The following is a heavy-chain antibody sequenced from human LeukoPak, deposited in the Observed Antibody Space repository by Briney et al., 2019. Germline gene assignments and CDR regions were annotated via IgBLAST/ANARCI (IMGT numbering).Heavy chain of an antibody. CDR1: GDSVSSHSAA. J-gene: IGHJ4*02. Sequence: SQTLSLTCAISGDSVSSHSAAWNWIRQSPSRGLEWLGRTYYRSKWYNDYAVSVKSRITINPDTSKNQFSLQLNSVTPEDTAVYYCAREYYGSGSYYNGARYFDYWGQGTLVTVSS. V-gene: IGHV6-1*01. CDR3: AREYYGSGSYYNGARYFDY. D-gene: IGHD3-10*01. CDR2: TYYRSKWYN.